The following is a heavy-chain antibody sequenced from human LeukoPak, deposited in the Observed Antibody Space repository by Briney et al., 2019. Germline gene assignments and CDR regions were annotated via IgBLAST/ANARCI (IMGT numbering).Heavy chain of an antibody. V-gene: IGHV1-2*02. CDR2: INPNSGGT. Sequence: ASVKVSCKASGYTFTGYYMHWVRQAPGQGLEWMGWINPNSGGTNYAQKFQGRVTMTRDLSTSTVYMELSSLRSEDTAMYYCARDLSPGTVTISNYWGQGSLVTVSS. CDR1: GYTFTGYY. D-gene: IGHD4-17*01. J-gene: IGHJ4*02. CDR3: ARDLSPGTVTISNY.